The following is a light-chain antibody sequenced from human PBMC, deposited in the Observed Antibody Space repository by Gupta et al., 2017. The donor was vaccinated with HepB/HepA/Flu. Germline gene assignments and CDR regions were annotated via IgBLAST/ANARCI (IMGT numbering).Light chain of an antibody. CDR1: SSNIGSNY. Sequence: QSVLTQPPSASGTPGQRVTISCSGSSSNIGSNYVYWYQQFPGTAPKLLIYRNNQRPSGVPDRFSGSKSGTSAPLAISGLRADDEADYYCATGDDSLSGYVFGNGTKATVL. V-gene: IGLV1-47*01. CDR3: ATGDDSLSGYV. J-gene: IGLJ1*01. CDR2: RNN.